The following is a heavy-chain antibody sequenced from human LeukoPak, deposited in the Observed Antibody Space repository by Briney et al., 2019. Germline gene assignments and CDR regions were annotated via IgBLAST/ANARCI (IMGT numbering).Heavy chain of an antibody. J-gene: IGHJ4*02. V-gene: IGHV1-2*02. CDR1: GYTFTGYY. CDR3: ARVEWVH. CDR2: INPNSGGT. D-gene: IGHD1-1*01. Sequence: ASVQVSCKASGYTFTGYYMHWVRPAPGQERAWMGCINPNSGGTNYAQKFQGRVTMTRDTSISTAYMELSRLRSDDTAVYYWARVEWVHWGQGTLVTVSS.